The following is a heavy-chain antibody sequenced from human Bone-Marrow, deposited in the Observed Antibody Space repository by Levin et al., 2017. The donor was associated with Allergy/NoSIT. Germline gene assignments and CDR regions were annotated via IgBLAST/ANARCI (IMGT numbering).Heavy chain of an antibody. CDR1: GFTLSSYT. Sequence: GGSLRLSCTASGFTLSSYTMNWVRQAPGKGLEWVSSISGTSTHIYYADSVKGRFTISRDNAKNSLFLQMNRLRVDDTAVYFCANEASSWYGGRYYYGMDVWGQGTTVIVSS. J-gene: IGHJ6*02. D-gene: IGHD6-13*01. CDR2: ISGTSTHI. CDR3: ANEASSWYGGRYYYGMDV. V-gene: IGHV3-21*01.